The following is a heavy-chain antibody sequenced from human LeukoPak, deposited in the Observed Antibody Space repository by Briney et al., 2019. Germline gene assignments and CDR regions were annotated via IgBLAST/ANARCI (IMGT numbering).Heavy chain of an antibody. Sequence: PGGSLRLSCSASGYTSNNAWMTRVRQAPGKGLEWVGLIKTKAEGETTDYAAPVKGRFTISRDDSTNTVFLQMNMLKTDDTAVYYCSTDPAGTLVYWGQGTLVTVSS. CDR1: GYTSNNAW. V-gene: IGHV3-15*01. CDR2: IKTKAEGETT. CDR3: STDPAGTLVY. J-gene: IGHJ4*02. D-gene: IGHD6-19*01.